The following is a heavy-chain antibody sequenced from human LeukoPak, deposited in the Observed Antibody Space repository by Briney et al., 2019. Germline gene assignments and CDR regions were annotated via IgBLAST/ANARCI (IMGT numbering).Heavy chain of an antibody. CDR3: ARGPGGSSSSDFDY. CDR1: GGSISSGGYY. CDR2: IYHSGST. Sequence: SETLSLTCTVSGGSISSGGYYWGWIRQPPGKGLEWIGSIYHSGSTNYNPSLKSRVTISVDTSKNQFSLKLSSVTAADTAVYYCARGPGGSSSSDFDYWGQGTLVTVSS. J-gene: IGHJ4*02. D-gene: IGHD6-6*01. V-gene: IGHV4-39*07.